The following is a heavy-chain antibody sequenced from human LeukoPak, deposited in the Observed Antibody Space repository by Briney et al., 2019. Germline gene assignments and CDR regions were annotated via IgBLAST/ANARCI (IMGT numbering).Heavy chain of an antibody. CDR3: ASGNLMPRGSHWFDP. J-gene: IGHJ5*02. V-gene: IGHV4-39*07. Sequence: PSETLSLTCFVSGGSISNDNRYWAWIRQPPGKGLEWITTMYYTGSTYYNPSLQSRVTPAIDTSKNQFSLRLRSVTAADTAMYYCASGNLMPRGSHWFDPWGQGTPVTVSS. D-gene: IGHD3-10*01. CDR2: MYYTGST. CDR1: GGSISNDNRY.